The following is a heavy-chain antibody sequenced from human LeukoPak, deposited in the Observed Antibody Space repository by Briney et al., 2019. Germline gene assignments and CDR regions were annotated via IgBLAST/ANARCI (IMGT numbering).Heavy chain of an antibody. D-gene: IGHD3-3*01. CDR3: ARAATLEWLLSDFDY. Sequence: PSETLSLTCTVSGGSISSYYWSWIRQPPGKGLEWIGYIYYSGSTNYNRSLKSRVTISVDTSKNQFSLKLSSVTAADTAVYYCARAATLEWLLSDFDYWGQGTLVTVSS. J-gene: IGHJ4*02. CDR2: IYYSGST. CDR1: GGSISSYY. V-gene: IGHV4-59*01.